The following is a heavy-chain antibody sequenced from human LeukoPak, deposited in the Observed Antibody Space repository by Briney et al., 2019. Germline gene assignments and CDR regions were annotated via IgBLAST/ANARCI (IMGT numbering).Heavy chain of an antibody. Sequence: GGSLRLSCAASGFTFSSYWMSWVRQAPGKGLEWVANIKQDGSEKYYVDSVKGRFTISRDNAKNSLYLQMNSLRAEDTAVYYCARDPSSYSSGWYYFDYWGQGTLVTVSP. CDR3: ARDPSSYSSGWYYFDY. CDR1: GFTFSSYW. V-gene: IGHV3-7*01. CDR2: IKQDGSEK. J-gene: IGHJ4*02. D-gene: IGHD6-19*01.